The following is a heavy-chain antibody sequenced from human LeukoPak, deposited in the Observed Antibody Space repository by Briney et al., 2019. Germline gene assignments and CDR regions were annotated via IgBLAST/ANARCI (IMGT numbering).Heavy chain of an antibody. V-gene: IGHV3-66*01. J-gene: IGHJ5*02. D-gene: IGHD3-9*01. CDR3: ARDHGTYDILTGYYHTHNWFDP. CDR2: IYSGGST. CDR1: GFTVSSNY. Sequence: GGSLRLSCAASGFTVSSNYMSWVRQAPGKGLEWVSVIYSGGSTYYADSVKGRFTISRDNSKNTLYLQMNSLRAEDTAVYYCARDHGTYDILTGYYHTHNWFDPWGQGTLVTVSS.